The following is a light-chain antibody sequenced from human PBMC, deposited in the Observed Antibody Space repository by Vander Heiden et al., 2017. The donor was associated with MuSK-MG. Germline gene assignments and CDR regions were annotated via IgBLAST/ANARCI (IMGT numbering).Light chain of an antibody. V-gene: IGKV3-20*01. CDR2: GAS. J-gene: IGKJ3*01. CDR3: QQDGSSPAVT. CDR1: QSVSSSY. Sequence: EIVLTQSPGTLSLSPGERATLSCRASQSVSSSYLAWYQQKPGQAPRLLIYGASNRATGIPDRFSGSGYGTDFTLTISRREPEDFAVYYCQQDGSSPAVTFGHGTKVDIK.